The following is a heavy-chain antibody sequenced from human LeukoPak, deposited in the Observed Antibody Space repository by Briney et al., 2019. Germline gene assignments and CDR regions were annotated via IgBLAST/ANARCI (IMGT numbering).Heavy chain of an antibody. V-gene: IGHV1-8*03. Sequence: ASVKASCKASGYTFTSYDINWVRQATGQGLEWMGWMNPNSGNTGYAQKFQGRVTITRNTSISTAYMELSSLRSEDTAVYYCARGLEWELPRNYYYMDVWGKGTTVTVSS. CDR1: GYTFTSYD. CDR2: MNPNSGNT. J-gene: IGHJ6*03. D-gene: IGHD1-26*01. CDR3: ARGLEWELPRNYYYMDV.